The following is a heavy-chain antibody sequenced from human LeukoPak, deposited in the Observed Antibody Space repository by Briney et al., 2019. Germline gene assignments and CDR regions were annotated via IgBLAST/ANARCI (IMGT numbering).Heavy chain of an antibody. CDR3: ARSIAARLWYYMDV. D-gene: IGHD6-6*01. CDR1: GGSISSYY. V-gene: IGHV4-4*07. CDR2: IYTSGST. Sequence: PSETLSLTCIVSGGSISSYYWSWIRQPAGKGLEWIGRIYTSGSTNYNPSLKSRVTMSVDTSKNQFSLKLSSVTAADTAVYYCARSIAARLWYYMDVWGKGTTVTVSS. J-gene: IGHJ6*03.